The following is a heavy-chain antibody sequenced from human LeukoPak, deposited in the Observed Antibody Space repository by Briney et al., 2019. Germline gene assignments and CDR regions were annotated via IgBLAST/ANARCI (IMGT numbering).Heavy chain of an antibody. CDR2: INSDGSST. Sequence: PGGSLRLSCAASGFTFSTYWMHWVRQAPGTGLMWVSLINSDGSSTNYADSVKGRFTISRDNAKNTLYLQMNSLRAEDTAVYDCATDVPAVTIFGYWGQGTLVTVSS. J-gene: IGHJ4*02. CDR1: GFTFSTYW. CDR3: ATDVPAVTIFGY. V-gene: IGHV3-74*01. D-gene: IGHD2-2*01.